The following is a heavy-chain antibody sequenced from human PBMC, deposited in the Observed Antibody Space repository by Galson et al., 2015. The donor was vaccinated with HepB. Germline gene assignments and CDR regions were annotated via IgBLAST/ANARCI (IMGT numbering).Heavy chain of an antibody. CDR1: GFTFSSYG. CDR2: ISYDGSNK. CDR3: ARSLYSSSWEGSDY. V-gene: IGHV3-30*03. Sequence: SLRLSCAASGFTFSSYGMHWVRQAPGKGLEWVAVISYDGSNKYYADSVKGRFTISRDNSKNTLYLQMNSLRAEDTAVYYCARSLYSSSWEGSDYWGQGTLVTVSS. J-gene: IGHJ4*02. D-gene: IGHD6-13*01.